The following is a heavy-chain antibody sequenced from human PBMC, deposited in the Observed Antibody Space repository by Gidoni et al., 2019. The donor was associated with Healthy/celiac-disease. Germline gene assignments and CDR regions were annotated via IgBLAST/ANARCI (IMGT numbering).Heavy chain of an antibody. D-gene: IGHD2-21*02. CDR3: ATPDCGGDCYSNWYFDL. Sequence: QVQRVQSGAEVKKPGSSVKVSCKASGGTFSSYAISWVRQAPGQGLEWMGRIIPILGIANYAQKFQGRVTITADKSTSTAYMELSSLRSEDTAVYYCATPDCGGDCYSNWYFDLWGRGTLVTVSS. CDR2: IIPILGIA. V-gene: IGHV1-69*04. CDR1: GGTFSSYA. J-gene: IGHJ2*01.